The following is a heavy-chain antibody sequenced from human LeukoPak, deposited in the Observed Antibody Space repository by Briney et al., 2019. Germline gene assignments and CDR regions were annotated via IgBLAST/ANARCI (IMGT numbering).Heavy chain of an antibody. J-gene: IGHJ4*02. CDR2: IHYSGST. CDR3: ARNYDFWSGYLDY. D-gene: IGHD3-3*01. CDR1: GGSMSSASSY. Sequence: SETLSLTCTVSGGSMSSASSYWGWIRQPPGKGLEWIGYIHYSGSTNNNPSLKSRVTISVDTSKNQFSLKLTSVTAADTAVYYCARNYDFWSGYLDYWGQGTLVTVSS. V-gene: IGHV4-61*01.